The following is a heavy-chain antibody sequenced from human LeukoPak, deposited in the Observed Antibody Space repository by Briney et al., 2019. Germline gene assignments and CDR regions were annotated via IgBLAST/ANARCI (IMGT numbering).Heavy chain of an antibody. J-gene: IGHJ6*02. D-gene: IGHD5-24*01. V-gene: IGHV3-21*01. CDR3: ARGRRDGYNRRYYYYYGMDV. CDR1: GFTFSSYS. Sequence: PGGSLRLSCAASGFTFSSYSMNWVRQAPGKGLEWVSSISSSSSYIYYADSVKGRFTISRDNAKNSLYLQMNSLRAEDTAVYYCARGRRDGYNRRYYYYYGMDVWGQGTTVTVSS. CDR2: ISSSSSYI.